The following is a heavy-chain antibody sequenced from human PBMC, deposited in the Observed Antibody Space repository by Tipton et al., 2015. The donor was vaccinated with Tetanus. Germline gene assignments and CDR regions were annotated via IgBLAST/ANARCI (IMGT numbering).Heavy chain of an antibody. V-gene: IGHV3-48*03. CDR2: INHNGNTI. CDR1: GFIFSDYE. Sequence: SLRLSCAASGFIFSDYEMVWVRQAPGKGLEWVSFINHNGNTIFYGDSVRGRFTISRDNAKNSLYRQMNSLRDEDTAIYYCARRKELDAWGQGTSVTVSS. D-gene: IGHD3-10*01. J-gene: IGHJ6*02. CDR3: ARRKELDA.